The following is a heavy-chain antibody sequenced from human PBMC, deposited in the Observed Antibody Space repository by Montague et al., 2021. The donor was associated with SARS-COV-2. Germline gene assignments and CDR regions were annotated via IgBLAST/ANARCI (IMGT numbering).Heavy chain of an antibody. V-gene: IGHV6-1*01. Sequence: YAISGDSVWSNTAAWNWIRQSPSGGLEWLGRTNYRSKWTSDYATXVEGRISIDPDTSKNQFFLHLRSVTPEDTGVYYCVRDTGSAQAGFDAWGQGTLVTVSS. CDR2: TNYRSKWTS. D-gene: IGHD4-17*01. CDR3: VRDTGSAQAGFDA. CDR1: GDSVWSNTAA. J-gene: IGHJ4*02.